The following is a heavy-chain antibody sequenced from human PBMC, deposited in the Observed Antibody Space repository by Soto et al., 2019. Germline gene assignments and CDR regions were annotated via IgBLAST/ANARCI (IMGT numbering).Heavy chain of an antibody. V-gene: IGHV1-8*01. J-gene: IGHJ6*02. CDR2: MNPNSGNT. CDR3: ARASPMVRGVIYYYYYYGMDV. D-gene: IGHD3-10*01. Sequence: ASVKVSCKASGYTFTSYDINWVRQATGQGLEWMGWMNPNSGNTGYAQKFQGRVTMTRNTSISTAYMELSSQRSEDTAVYYCARASPMVRGVIYYYYYYGMDVWGQGTTVTVSS. CDR1: GYTFTSYD.